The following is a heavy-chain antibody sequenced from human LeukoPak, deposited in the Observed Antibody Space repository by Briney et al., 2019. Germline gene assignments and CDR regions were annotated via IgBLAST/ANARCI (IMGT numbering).Heavy chain of an antibody. V-gene: IGHV3-23*01. CDR3: AKSAVAGRGRIGVVYYFDY. CDR2: ISDSGGNT. J-gene: IGHJ4*02. D-gene: IGHD6-19*01. CDR1: GFTFNSYA. Sequence: GGSLRLSCAASGFTFNSYAMSWVRQAPWERLQWVSGISDSGGNTYYADSVRGRFTISRDNSKNTLYLQMNSLRAEDTAVYYCAKSAVAGRGRIGVVYYFDYWGQGTLVTVSS.